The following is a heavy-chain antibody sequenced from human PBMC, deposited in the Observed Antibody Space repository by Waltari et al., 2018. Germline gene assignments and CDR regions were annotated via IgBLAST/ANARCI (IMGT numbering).Heavy chain of an antibody. CDR1: GYIFINYY. CDR3: VRDRTTVAARPGDY. CDR2: VNPDTGNA. D-gene: IGHD6-6*01. J-gene: IGHJ4*02. V-gene: IGHV1-2*07. Sequence: QVVLVQSGAEVKKPGASVKVSCKASGYIFINYYLHWVRQAPGQGPEWMGWVNPDTGNANYAHKFRGRVTMTWETSSNTAFMDLSDLKSDDTAVYYCVRDRTTVAARPGDYWGQGTLVTVSS.